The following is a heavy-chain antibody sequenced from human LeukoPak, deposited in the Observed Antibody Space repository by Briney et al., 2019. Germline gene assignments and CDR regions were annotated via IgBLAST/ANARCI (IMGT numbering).Heavy chain of an antibody. D-gene: IGHD1-26*01. CDR2: ISGSGDRT. Sequence: GESMRLSCAASGFTFSTYAMSWVRQAPGKGLEWVSAISGSGDRTYDAVSVKGRFTISRDNSKNTMYLQMKSLRAEDTAIYYCTKDGAGTYYGMDVWGQGTTVTVSS. CDR3: TKDGAGTYYGMDV. J-gene: IGHJ6*02. CDR1: GFTFSTYA. V-gene: IGHV3-23*01.